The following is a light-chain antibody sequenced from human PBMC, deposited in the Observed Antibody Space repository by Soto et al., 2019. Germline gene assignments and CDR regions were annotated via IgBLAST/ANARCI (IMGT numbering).Light chain of an antibody. CDR2: AAS. V-gene: IGKV1-9*01. J-gene: IGKJ5*01. CDR3: QQLSSYPNT. Sequence: SHLTQSPSSLSASVGDRVTITCRASQGISSYLAWYQQKPGKAPKLLIYAASTLQGGVPSRFSGSGSGTDFTLTINSLQPEDLATYYCQQLSSYPNTFGQGARLEIK. CDR1: QGISSY.